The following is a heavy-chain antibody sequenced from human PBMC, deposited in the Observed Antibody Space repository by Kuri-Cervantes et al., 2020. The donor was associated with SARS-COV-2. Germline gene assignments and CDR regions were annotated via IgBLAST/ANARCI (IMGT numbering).Heavy chain of an antibody. J-gene: IGHJ4*02. CDR1: GGSISSCY. V-gene: IGHV4-59*12. Sequence: SETLSLTCTVSGGSISSCYWSWIRQPPGKGLEWIGYIYYSGSTNYNPSLKSRVTISVDTSKNQFSLKLSSVTAADTAVYYCARGGGYSNLGYYFDYWGQGTLVTVSS. CDR3: ARGGGYSNLGYYFDY. CDR2: IYYSGST. D-gene: IGHD4-11*01.